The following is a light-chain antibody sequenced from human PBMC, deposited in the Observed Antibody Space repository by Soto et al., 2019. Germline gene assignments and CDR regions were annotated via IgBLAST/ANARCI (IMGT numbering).Light chain of an antibody. CDR3: QTWATGIRV. Sequence: VLTQSPSASASLGASVKLTCTLSSGHSSYAIAWLQQQPEKGPRYLMKLNSDGSHTKGDGIPDRFSGSSSGAERYLTISSLQSEDEADYYCQTWATGIRVFGGGTKLTVL. J-gene: IGLJ3*02. CDR2: LNSDGSH. CDR1: SGHSSYA. V-gene: IGLV4-69*01.